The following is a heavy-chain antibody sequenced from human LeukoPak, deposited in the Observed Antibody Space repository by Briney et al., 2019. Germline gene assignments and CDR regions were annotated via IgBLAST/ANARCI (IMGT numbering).Heavy chain of an antibody. V-gene: IGHV4-59*01. CDR2: IYYSGST. Sequence: SETLSLTCAVYGGSFSSYYWSWIRQPPGKGLEWIGYIYYSGSTNYNPSLKSRVTISVDTSKNQFSLKLSSVTAADTAVYYCARASSRFGDQGAFDIWGQGTMVTVSS. D-gene: IGHD3-10*01. J-gene: IGHJ3*02. CDR3: ARASSRFGDQGAFDI. CDR1: GGSFSSYY.